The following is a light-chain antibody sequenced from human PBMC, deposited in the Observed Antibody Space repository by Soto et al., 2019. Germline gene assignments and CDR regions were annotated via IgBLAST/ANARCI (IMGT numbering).Light chain of an antibody. J-gene: IGLJ1*01. V-gene: IGLV2-11*01. CDR2: DVT. CDR3: RSVAGSYTHV. Sequence: QSVLTQPRSVAGSPGQAVTFSCTGTNSDVGGYDYVSWYQQLPGEAPKLIIYDVTKRPSGVPNRFSGSKSGNTASLTISGPQAEDEADYFCRSVAGSYTHVFARGTKATVL. CDR1: NSDVGGYDY.